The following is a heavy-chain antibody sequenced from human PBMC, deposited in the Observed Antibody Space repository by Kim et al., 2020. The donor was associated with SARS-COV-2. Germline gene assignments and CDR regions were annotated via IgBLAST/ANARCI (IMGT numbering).Heavy chain of an antibody. CDR3: ARVSMVRGVIGDY. CDR2: INAGNGNT. CDR1: GYTFTSYA. J-gene: IGHJ4*02. Sequence: ASVKVSCKASGYTFTSYAMHWVRQAPGQRLEWMGWINAGNGNTKYSQKFQGRVTITRDTSASTAYMELSSLRSEDTAVYYCARVSMVRGVIGDYWGQGTLVTVSS. D-gene: IGHD3-10*01. V-gene: IGHV1-3*01.